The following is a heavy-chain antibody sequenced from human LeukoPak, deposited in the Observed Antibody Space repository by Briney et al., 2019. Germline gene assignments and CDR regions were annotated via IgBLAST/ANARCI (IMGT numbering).Heavy chain of an antibody. Sequence: PGGSLILSCAASGFTFSSFEMNWVRQAPGKGLERVSFMSTTGSTISYADSVKGRFTMSRDNAKNSLFLIMNSLRAEDTAVYYCATDGLFGGIDYWGQGTLVTVSS. CDR1: GFTFSSFE. J-gene: IGHJ4*02. CDR2: MSTTGSTI. V-gene: IGHV3-48*03. D-gene: IGHD3-16*01. CDR3: ATDGLFGGIDY.